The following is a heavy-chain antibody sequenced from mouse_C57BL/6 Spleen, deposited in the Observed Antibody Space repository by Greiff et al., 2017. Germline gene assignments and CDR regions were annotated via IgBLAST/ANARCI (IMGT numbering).Heavy chain of an antibody. V-gene: IGHV3-1*01. CDR3: ARDGGWEFPFAY. CDR1: GYSITSGYD. D-gene: IGHD2-3*01. CDR2: ISYSGST. J-gene: IGHJ3*01. Sequence: EVKLMESGPGMVKPSQSLSHTCTVTGYSITSGYDWHWIRHFPGNKLEWMCYISYSGSTNYNPSLKSRISITHDTSKNQFFLKLNSVTTEDTATYYCARDGGWEFPFAYWGQGTLVTVSA.